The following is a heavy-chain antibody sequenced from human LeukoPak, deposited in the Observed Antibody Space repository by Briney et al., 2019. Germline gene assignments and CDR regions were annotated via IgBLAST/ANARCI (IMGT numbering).Heavy chain of an antibody. Sequence: PGGSLRLSCAASGFTFNKSWMSWVRQAPGKGPEWVAGFNGRGDSTYYAESVRGRFTISRDTSKNTLYLQVSSLRVEDTAVYYCARDPYYYDSSAFYPFDYWGQGTLVTVSS. CDR2: FNGRGDST. CDR3: ARDPYYYDSSAFYPFDY. CDR1: GFTFNKSW. J-gene: IGHJ4*02. D-gene: IGHD3-22*01. V-gene: IGHV3-23*01.